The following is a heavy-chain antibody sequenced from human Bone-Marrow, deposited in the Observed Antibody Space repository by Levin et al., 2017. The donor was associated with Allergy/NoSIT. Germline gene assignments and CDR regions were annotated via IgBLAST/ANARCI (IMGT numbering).Heavy chain of an antibody. CDR2: IYPGDSDA. CDR3: ARHAETATIHHWYFDL. Sequence: PGESLKISCKASGYKFTNYWIAWVRQMPGKGLEWMGIIYPGDSDARYSPSFQGHFTISVDKSINTAFLQWSSLKASDTAMYYCARHAETATIHHWYFDLWGRGTLVTVSS. CDR1: GYKFTNYW. D-gene: IGHD5-24*01. V-gene: IGHV5-51*01. J-gene: IGHJ2*01.